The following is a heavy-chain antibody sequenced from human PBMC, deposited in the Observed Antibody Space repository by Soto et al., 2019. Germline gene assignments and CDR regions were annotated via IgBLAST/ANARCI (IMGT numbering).Heavy chain of an antibody. J-gene: IGHJ4*02. CDR1: GYIFSDYG. CDR3: AKRTSGTTWGESDY. CDR2: ISGYSGNA. V-gene: IGHV1-18*04. Sequence: QVQVMQSGAEVKKPGDSVKVSCKTSGYIFSDYGINWVRQAPGQGLEWMGWISGYSGNANLAQKFQGRVTMTTDKPTRTAYMELRRLRFDDTAVYYCAKRTSGTTWGESDYWGQATLVTVSS. D-gene: IGHD4-17*01.